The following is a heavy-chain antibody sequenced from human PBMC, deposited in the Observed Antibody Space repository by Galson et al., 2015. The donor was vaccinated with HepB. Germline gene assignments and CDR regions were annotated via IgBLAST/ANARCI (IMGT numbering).Heavy chain of an antibody. V-gene: IGHV3-23*01. CDR3: AKEIRDSSGMCRYFDL. D-gene: IGHD3-22*01. Sequence: SLRLSCAASGFTFSSYSMSWVRQAPGKGLEWVSAISGSGGSTYYADSVKGRFTISRDNSKNTLYLQMNSLRAEDTAVYYCAKEIRDSSGMCRYFDLWGRGTLVTVSS. J-gene: IGHJ2*01. CDR1: GFTFSSYS. CDR2: ISGSGGST.